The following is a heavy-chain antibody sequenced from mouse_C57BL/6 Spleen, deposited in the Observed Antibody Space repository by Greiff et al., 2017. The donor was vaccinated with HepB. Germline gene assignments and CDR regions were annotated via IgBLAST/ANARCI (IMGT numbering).Heavy chain of an antibody. CDR2: IDPSDSYT. D-gene: IGHD1-1*01. CDR3: ARSADYYGSRYFDY. Sequence: QVQLKQPGAELVKPGASVKLSCKASGYTFTSYWMQWVKQRPGQGLEWIGEIDPSDSYTNYNQKFKGKATLTVDTSSSTAYMQLSSLTSEDSAVYYCARSADYYGSRYFDYWGQGTTLTVSS. J-gene: IGHJ2*01. V-gene: IGHV1-50*01. CDR1: GYTFTSYW.